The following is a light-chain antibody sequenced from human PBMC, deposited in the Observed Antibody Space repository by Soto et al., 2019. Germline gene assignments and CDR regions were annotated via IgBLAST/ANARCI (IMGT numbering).Light chain of an antibody. CDR1: QDIFSRSNKKHY. CDR3: QKYHSIPWT. CDR2: WAS. V-gene: IGKV4-1*01. Sequence: DIVLTPAPDSLVVSLPERPTITFRSTQDIFSRSNKKHYLASYQQKPGQPPKLLIYWASSRDSGVSDRVSVSVARTDISLTISSLQAEVVAVYISQKYHSIPWTSGQGTKWIS. J-gene: IGKJ1*01.